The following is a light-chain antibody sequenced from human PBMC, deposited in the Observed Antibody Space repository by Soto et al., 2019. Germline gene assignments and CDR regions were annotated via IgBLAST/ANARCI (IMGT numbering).Light chain of an antibody. J-gene: IGKJ4*01. CDR2: GAS. CDR3: QQYGTSPLT. V-gene: IGKV3-20*01. Sequence: EIVLTQSPGTLSLSPGERATLSSRASQRVSSIYLAWYQQRPGQAPRLLIYGASSRATGIPDRFSGSGSATDFTLTISRLDPEDFVVYYCQQYGTSPLTFGGGTKVEI. CDR1: QRVSSIY.